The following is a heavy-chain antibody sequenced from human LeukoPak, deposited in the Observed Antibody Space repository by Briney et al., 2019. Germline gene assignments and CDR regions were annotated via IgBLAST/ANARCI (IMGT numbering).Heavy chain of an antibody. CDR2: IRYDGSNK. CDR3: AKENNWNDLSLVY. D-gene: IGHD1-1*01. J-gene: IGHJ4*02. V-gene: IGHV3-30*02. Sequence: GESLRLSCAASGFTFSSYGMHWVRQAPGKGLEWVAFIRYDGSNKYYADSVKGRFTISRDNSKNTLYLQMNSLRAEDTAVYYCAKENNWNDLSLVYWGQGMLVTVSS. CDR1: GFTFSSYG.